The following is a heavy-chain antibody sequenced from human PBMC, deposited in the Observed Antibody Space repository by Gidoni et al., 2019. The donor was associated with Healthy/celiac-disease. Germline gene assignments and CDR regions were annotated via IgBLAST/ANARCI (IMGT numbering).Heavy chain of an antibody. Sequence: QVQLGQSGAEVKKPGASVKVSCKASGYTFTSYGISWVRQAPEQGLEWMGWISAYNGNTNYAQKLQVRVTLTTDTSTSTAYMVLRSLRSDDTPVYYCAREYCSGGSCYLDYWGQGTLFTVSS. J-gene: IGHJ4*02. CDR1: GYTFTSYG. CDR3: AREYCSGGSCYLDY. D-gene: IGHD2-15*01. CDR2: ISAYNGNT. V-gene: IGHV1-18*01.